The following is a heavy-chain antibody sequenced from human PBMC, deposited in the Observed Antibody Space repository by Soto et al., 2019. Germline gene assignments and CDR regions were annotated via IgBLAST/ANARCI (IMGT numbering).Heavy chain of an antibody. Sequence: QVQLQESGPGLVKPSETLSLTCSVSGASITSYFWSWIRQPPGKGLEWIGGSTNYNPSLESRATISVDSSKRQVTLTLSSVTAADTAVYYCARDLWLQRAFDVWGQGILVTVSS. CDR2: GST. CDR3: ARDLWLQRAFDV. D-gene: IGHD5-18*01. J-gene: IGHJ3*01. V-gene: IGHV4-59*01. CDR1: GASITSYF.